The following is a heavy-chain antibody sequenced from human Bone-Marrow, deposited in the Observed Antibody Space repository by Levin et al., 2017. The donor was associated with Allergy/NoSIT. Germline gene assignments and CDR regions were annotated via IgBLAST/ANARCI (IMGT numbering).Heavy chain of an antibody. CDR2: IYTSGRT. V-gene: IGHV4-61*02. CDR1: GGSITSNLYF. Sequence: SETLSLTCSVSGGSITSNLYFWNWIRQPAGKALEWIGRIYTSGRTDYDPSLKSRVTMSVDTSKNQFSLKLSSVTAADTAIYYCTGYYDKYDSAHGFDIWGQGTMVTVSS. J-gene: IGHJ3*02. CDR3: TGYYDKYDSAHGFDI. D-gene: IGHD3-9*01.